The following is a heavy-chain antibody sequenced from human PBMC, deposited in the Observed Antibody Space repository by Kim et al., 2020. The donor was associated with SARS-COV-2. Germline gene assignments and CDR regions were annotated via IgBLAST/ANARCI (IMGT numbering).Heavy chain of an antibody. J-gene: IGHJ6*04. V-gene: IGHV3-48*02. CDR2: IDDRSTTI. CDR3: AIGAMSVVLGSTQHYGMDV. D-gene: IGHD3-22*01. CDR1: GFTFSTYS. Sequence: GGSLRLSCTASGFTFSTYSMNWVRQAPGKGLEWVSYIDDRSTTIYYADSVKGRFTISRDNARNSLYLQMNSLRDEDTAIYYCAIGAMSVVLGSTQHYGMDVSGEGTTVTVSS.